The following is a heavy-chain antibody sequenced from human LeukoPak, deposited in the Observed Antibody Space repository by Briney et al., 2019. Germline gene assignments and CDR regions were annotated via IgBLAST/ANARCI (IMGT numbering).Heavy chain of an antibody. CDR2: IGTAGDT. J-gene: IGHJ4*02. CDR3: ARAAVITFHFDY. Sequence: QPGGSLRLSCAASGFTFSSYDMHWVRQATGKGLEWVSAIGTAGDTYYPGSVKGRFTISRENAKNSLYLQMNSLSAEDTAVYYCARAAVITFHFDYWGQGTLVTVSS. D-gene: IGHD1-20*01. CDR1: GFTFSSYD. V-gene: IGHV3-13*01.